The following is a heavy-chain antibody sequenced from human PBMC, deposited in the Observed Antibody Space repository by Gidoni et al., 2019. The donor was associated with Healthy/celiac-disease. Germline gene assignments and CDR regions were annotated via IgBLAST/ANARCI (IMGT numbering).Heavy chain of an antibody. Sequence: EVQLVESGGGLVKPGGSLRLSCAASGFTFSSYSMNWVRQAPGKGLEWVSSISSSGSTIYYADSVKGRFTIARDNAKNSLYLQMNSLRAEDTAVYYCARVSSSRRGWFDPWGQGTLVTVSS. D-gene: IGHD6-13*01. CDR1: GFTFSSYS. V-gene: IGHV3-21*01. CDR2: ISSSGSTI. CDR3: ARVSSSRRGWFDP. J-gene: IGHJ5*02.